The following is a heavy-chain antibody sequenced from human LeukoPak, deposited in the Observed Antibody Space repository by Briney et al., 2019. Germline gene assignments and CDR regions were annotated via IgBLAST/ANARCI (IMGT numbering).Heavy chain of an antibody. J-gene: IGHJ4*02. CDR2: ISYTSDFR. Sequence: GSLRLSCAASGFTFSSYSMHWVRPAPGKGLEWVSSISYTSDFRSYADSVKGRFTISRDNAKNSLYLQMNSLRAEDTAVYYCTRPARGGDFDYWGQGTLVTVSS. V-gene: IGHV3-21*01. D-gene: IGHD3-10*01. CDR1: GFTFSSYS. CDR3: TRPARGGDFDY.